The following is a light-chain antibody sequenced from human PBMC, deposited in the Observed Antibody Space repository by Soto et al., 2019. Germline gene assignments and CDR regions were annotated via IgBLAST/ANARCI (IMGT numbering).Light chain of an antibody. CDR1: QSVSSSD. J-gene: IGKJ1*01. Sequence: EIVLTQSPGTLSLSPGERATLSCRASQSVSSSDLAWYQQRPGQAPRVLIYGASSRATGIPDRFSGSGSGTDFTLTISRLEPEDFAVYYCQQYGSSRTFGQGTKV. V-gene: IGKV3-20*01. CDR3: QQYGSSRT. CDR2: GAS.